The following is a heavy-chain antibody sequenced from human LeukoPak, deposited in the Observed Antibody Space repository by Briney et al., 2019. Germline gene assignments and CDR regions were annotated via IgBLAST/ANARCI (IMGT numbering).Heavy chain of an antibody. CDR3: ARVSYGDYVIDY. J-gene: IGHJ4*02. CDR2: ISAYNGNT. CDR1: GYTFTSYG. D-gene: IGHD4-17*01. V-gene: IGHV1-18*04. Sequence: AAVKVSCKASGYTFTSYGISWLRQAPGQGLEWMGWISAYNGNTNNAQKLQGRVTMNTDTSKSTAYMELRSLRSDDTAVYYCARVSYGDYVIDYWGRGTLVTVSS.